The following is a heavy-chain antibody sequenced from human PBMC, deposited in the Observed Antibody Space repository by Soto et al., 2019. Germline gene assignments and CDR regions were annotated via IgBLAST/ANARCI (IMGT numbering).Heavy chain of an antibody. CDR3: ASRPETYSSGWERRYYYYMDV. J-gene: IGHJ6*03. CDR2: IYYSGST. V-gene: IGHV4-39*01. Sequence: SENPFLTCTVSGSSLSNSSYYWGWVRQPPGKGVGLIVSIYYSGSTYYNPSLKSRVTISVDTSKNQFSLKLSSVTAADTAVYYCASRPETYSSGWERRYYYYMDVWGKGTTVTVSS. CDR1: GSSLSNSSYY. D-gene: IGHD6-25*01.